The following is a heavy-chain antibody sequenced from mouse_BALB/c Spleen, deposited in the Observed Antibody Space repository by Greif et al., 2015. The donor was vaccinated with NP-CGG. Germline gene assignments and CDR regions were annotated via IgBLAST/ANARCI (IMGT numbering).Heavy chain of an antibody. CDR3: ARDTGGYFDY. CDR2: ISDGGSYT. CDR1: GFTFSDYY. J-gene: IGHJ2*01. Sequence: EVQLVESGGGLVKPGGPLKLSCAASGFTFSDYYMYWVRQTPEKRLEWVATISDGGSYTYYPDSVKGRFTISRDNAKNNLYLQMSSLKAEDTAMYYCARDTGGYFDYWGQGTTLTVSS. V-gene: IGHV5-4*02.